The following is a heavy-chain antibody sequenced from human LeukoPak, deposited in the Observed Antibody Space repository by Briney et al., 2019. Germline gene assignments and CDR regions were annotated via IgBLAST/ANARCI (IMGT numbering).Heavy chain of an antibody. CDR3: ARGLFAGGWYPDYFDY. D-gene: IGHD6-19*01. J-gene: IGHJ4*02. CDR1: GFTFSSYA. Sequence: GRSLRLSCAASGFTFSSYAMHWVRQAPGKGLEWVANIKPDGSDKYYVDSMEGRFTISRDNAKNSLYLQMNSLRAEDTAVYYCARGLFAGGWYPDYFDYWGQGTLVTVSS. CDR2: IKPDGSDK. V-gene: IGHV3-7*03.